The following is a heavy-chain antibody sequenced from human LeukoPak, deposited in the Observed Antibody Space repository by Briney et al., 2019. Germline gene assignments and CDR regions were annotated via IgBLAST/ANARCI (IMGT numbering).Heavy chain of an antibody. CDR3: ARGEVYFDY. CDR2: INPGDSDT. V-gene: IGHV5-51*01. CDR1: GYTFISYW. Sequence: GESLKVSCKVSGYTFISYWIGWVRQMPGRGPEWMGIINPGDSDTRYSPSFQVQVTISVDKSISTAYLQWSSLKASDTAMYYCARGEVYFDYWGQGTLVTVSS. J-gene: IGHJ4*02.